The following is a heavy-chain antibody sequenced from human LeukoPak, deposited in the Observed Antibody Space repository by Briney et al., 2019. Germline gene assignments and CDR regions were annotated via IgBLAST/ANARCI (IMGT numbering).Heavy chain of an antibody. CDR2: LYPSGTT. Sequence: PSETLSLTCSVSGGSINVFYWSWIRQPAGKGLQWIGRLYPSGTTNYNPSLKSRVIISVDTSKNQFSLKLSSVTAADTAVYYCASKDAGRYGSGFDYWGQGTLVTVSS. J-gene: IGHJ4*02. CDR1: GGSINVFY. CDR3: ASKDAGRYGSGFDY. D-gene: IGHD3-10*01. V-gene: IGHV4-4*07.